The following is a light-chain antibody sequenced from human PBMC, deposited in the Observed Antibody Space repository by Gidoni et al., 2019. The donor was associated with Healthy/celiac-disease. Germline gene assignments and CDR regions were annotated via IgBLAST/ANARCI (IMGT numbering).Light chain of an antibody. CDR1: QSMSSY. V-gene: IGKV1-39*01. J-gene: IGKJ2*01. CDR3: QQCYSTPYT. CDR2: AAS. Sequence: IQMTQSPSSLSASVGDRVTITCRASQSMSSYLNWYQQKPGKAPKLLIYAASSLQSGVPSRFSGSGSGTDFTLTISSLQPEDFATYYCQQCYSTPYTFGQGTKLEIK.